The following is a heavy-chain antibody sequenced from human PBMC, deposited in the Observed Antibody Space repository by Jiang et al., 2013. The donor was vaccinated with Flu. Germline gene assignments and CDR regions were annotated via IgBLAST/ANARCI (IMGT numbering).Heavy chain of an antibody. CDR3: TRSYYYDSNGYFSYDAFDI. D-gene: IGHD3-22*01. J-gene: IGHJ3*02. Sequence: VQLVESGGGLVQPGRSLRLSCTASGFTFGDYAMSWFRQAPGKGLEWVGFIRSKAYGGTTEYAASVKGRFTISRDDSKSIAYLQMNSLKTEDRAVYYCTRSYYYDSNGYFSYDAFDIWGQGTMVTVSS. CDR2: IRSKAYGGTT. V-gene: IGHV3-49*03. CDR1: GFTFGDYA.